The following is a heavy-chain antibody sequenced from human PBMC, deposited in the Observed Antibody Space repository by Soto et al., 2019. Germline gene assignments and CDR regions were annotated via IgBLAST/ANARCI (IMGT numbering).Heavy chain of an antibody. V-gene: IGHV3-9*01. CDR1: GFTFDDYA. CDR2: ISWDSGSI. CDR3: AKDLRHYYDSSALDY. D-gene: IGHD3-22*01. J-gene: IGHJ4*02. Sequence: EVQLVESGGGLVQPGRSLRLSCAASGFTFDDYAVHWVRQAPGKGLEWVSGISWDSGSIGYADSVTGRFTISRDNAKNSLYLQMNSLRAEDTALYYCAKDLRHYYDSSALDYWGQGTLVTVSS.